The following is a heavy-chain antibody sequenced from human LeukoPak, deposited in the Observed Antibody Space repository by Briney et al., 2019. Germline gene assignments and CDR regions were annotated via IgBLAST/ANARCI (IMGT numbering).Heavy chain of an antibody. CDR1: GFTFSSYA. D-gene: IGHD3-9*01. Sequence: GGSLRLSCAASGFTFSSYAMSWVRQAPGKGLEWVSTLSGSGGSTYYADSVKGRFTISRDNSKNTLFLQMNSLRAEDTAVYYCAKEGFYDILTGSSDYFDYWGQEILVTVSS. J-gene: IGHJ4*02. V-gene: IGHV3-23*01. CDR2: LSGSGGST. CDR3: AKEGFYDILTGSSDYFDY.